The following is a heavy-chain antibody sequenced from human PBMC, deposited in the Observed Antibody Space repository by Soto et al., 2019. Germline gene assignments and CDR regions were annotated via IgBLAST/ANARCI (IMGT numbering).Heavy chain of an antibody. J-gene: IGHJ5*02. V-gene: IGHV4-59*01. CDR1: GGSISSYY. D-gene: IGHD3-3*01. CDR3: ARGAGGDYDFWSGYSNNWFDP. Sequence: PSETLSLTCTVSGGSISSYYWSWIRQPPGKGLEWIGYIYYSGSTNYNPSLKSRVTISVDTSKNQFSLKLSSVTAADTAVYYCARGAGGDYDFWSGYSNNWFDPWGQGTLVTVSS. CDR2: IYYSGST.